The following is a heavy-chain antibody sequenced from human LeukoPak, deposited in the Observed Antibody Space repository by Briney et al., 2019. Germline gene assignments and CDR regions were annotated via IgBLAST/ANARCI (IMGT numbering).Heavy chain of an antibody. CDR1: GGSISSGGYY. CDR2: IYHSGST. J-gene: IGHJ6*02. D-gene: IGHD3-22*01. CDR3: ARAFGRDYYDSSGYYRSWYYYGMGV. V-gene: IGHV4-30-2*01. Sequence: SQTLSLTCTVSGGSISSGGYYWSWIRQHPGKGLEWIGYIYHSGSTYYNPSLKSRVTISVDRSKNQFSLKLSSVTAADTAVYYCARAFGRDYYDSSGYYRSWYYYGMGVWGQGTTVTVS.